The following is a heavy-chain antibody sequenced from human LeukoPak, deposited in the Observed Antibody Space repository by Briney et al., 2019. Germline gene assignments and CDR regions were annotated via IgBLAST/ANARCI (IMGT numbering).Heavy chain of an antibody. Sequence: PGGSLRLSCAASGFTLSSYSMNWVRPAPGKGLEWVSSISSSSSYIYYADSVKGRFTISRDNAKNTLYLQMNSLRAEDTAVYYCARDRLWFGEYSFDPWGQGTLVTVSS. CDR3: ARDRLWFGEYSFDP. D-gene: IGHD3-10*01. V-gene: IGHV3-21*01. J-gene: IGHJ5*02. CDR2: ISSSSSYI. CDR1: GFTLSSYS.